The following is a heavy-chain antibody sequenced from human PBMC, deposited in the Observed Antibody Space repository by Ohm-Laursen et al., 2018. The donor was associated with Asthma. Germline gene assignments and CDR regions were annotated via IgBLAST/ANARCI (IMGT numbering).Heavy chain of an antibody. D-gene: IGHD2-21*01. CDR3: VRDVVDRFDD. V-gene: IGHV1-18*01. Sequence: ASVKVSCKVSGYSVTSYAFSWVRQAPGQRPEWMGWIYIANTNYAPKFRDRVTMTTDTSTNTPYMELRRLKSDDTAVYYCVRDVVDRFDDWGQGSLVIVSS. CDR2: IYIANT. J-gene: IGHJ4*02. CDR1: GYSVTSYA.